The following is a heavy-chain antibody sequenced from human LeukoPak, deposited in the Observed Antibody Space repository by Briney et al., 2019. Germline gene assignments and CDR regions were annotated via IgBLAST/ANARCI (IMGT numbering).Heavy chain of an antibody. D-gene: IGHD3-22*01. CDR3: AREGPKYFYDSSGYHYALAA. CDR2: IWYDGTNQ. CDR1: GFSFNAYG. V-gene: IGHV3-33*01. J-gene: IGHJ1*01. Sequence: GGSLRLSCTTSGFSFNAYGMNWVRQAPGKGLEWVASIWYDGTNQEYADSAKGRFTISRDNGKDTLYLQMDSLRPEDTAVYYCAREGPKYFYDSSGYHYALAAWGQGALVTVS.